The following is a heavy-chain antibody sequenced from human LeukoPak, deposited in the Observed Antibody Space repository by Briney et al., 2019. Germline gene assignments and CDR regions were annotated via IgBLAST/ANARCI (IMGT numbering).Heavy chain of an antibody. CDR2: IWYDGSNK. J-gene: IGHJ3*02. Sequence: GGSLRLSCAASGFAFSSYGMHWVRQAPGKGLEWVAVIWYDGSNKYYADSVKGRFTISRDNSKNTLYLQMNSLRAEDTAVYYCANAPPVADLLMAFDIWGQGTMVTVSS. CDR3: ANAPPVADLLMAFDI. D-gene: IGHD6-19*01. V-gene: IGHV3-30*02. CDR1: GFAFSSYG.